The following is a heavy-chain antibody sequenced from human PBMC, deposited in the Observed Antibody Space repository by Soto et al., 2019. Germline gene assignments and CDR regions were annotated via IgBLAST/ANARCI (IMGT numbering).Heavy chain of an antibody. CDR1: GFTFTFYS. Sequence: QVQLVESGGGVVQPGRSLRLSCAASGFTFTFYSIHWVRQAPGKGLEWVAVISSDGNNEYYADSVKGRFTLSRDTSKNTVYLQMSSLRAEDTAVYYCARDPNDYVWALDYWGQGTLVTVSS. V-gene: IGHV3-30-3*01. CDR2: ISSDGNNE. J-gene: IGHJ4*02. D-gene: IGHD3-16*01. CDR3: ARDPNDYVWALDY.